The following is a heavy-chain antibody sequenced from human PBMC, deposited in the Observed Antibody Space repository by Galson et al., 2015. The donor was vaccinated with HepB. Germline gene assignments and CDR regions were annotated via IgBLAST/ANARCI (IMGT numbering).Heavy chain of an antibody. J-gene: IGHJ4*02. D-gene: IGHD5-24*01. CDR2: IYGSGTT. CDR3: ARGRNGHNDFDS. V-gene: IGHV4-61*02. Sequence: TLSLTCSVSGDSITTENYYWNWLRQPAGGGLEWIGRIYGSGTTYNNPSLNSRVTMSLDGYNNQFSLNMISMTAADSAVYYCARGRNGHNDFDSWGQGTLVTVSS. CDR1: GDSITTENYY.